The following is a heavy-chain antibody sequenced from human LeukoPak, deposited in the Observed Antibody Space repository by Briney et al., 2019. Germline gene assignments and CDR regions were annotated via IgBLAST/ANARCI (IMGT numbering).Heavy chain of an antibody. J-gene: IGHJ6*03. Sequence: ASVKVSCKASGYTFTGYYMHWVRQAPGQGLEWMGWINPNSGGTNYAQKFQGRVTMTRDTSISTAYMELSSLRSDDTAVYYCARGPTAGGEQFVSYNYYYYYMDVWGKGTTVTVSS. CDR3: ARGPTAGGEQFVSYNYYYYYMDV. V-gene: IGHV1-2*02. CDR1: GYTFTGYY. D-gene: IGHD6-6*01. CDR2: INPNSGGT.